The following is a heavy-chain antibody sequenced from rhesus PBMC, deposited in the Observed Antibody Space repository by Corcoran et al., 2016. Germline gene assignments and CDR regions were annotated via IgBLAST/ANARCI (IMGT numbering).Heavy chain of an antibody. CDR3: ARGDSGTWIPFDY. CDR1: GYSISSNY. V-gene: IGHV4-147*01. J-gene: IGHJ4*01. D-gene: IGHD6-25*01. CDR2: IYGSSGST. Sequence: QVQLQESGPGLVKPSETLSITCAVSGYSISSNYWSWIRQPPGKGLEWIGYIYGSSGSTYYNPSLKSPVTSSTDTSKNQFSLKLSSVTAADAAVYYCARGDSGTWIPFDYWGQGVLVTVSS.